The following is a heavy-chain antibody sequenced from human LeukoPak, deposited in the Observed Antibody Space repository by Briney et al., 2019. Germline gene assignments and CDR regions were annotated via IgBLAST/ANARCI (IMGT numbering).Heavy chain of an antibody. CDR2: IWSDGSNK. J-gene: IGHJ4*02. Sequence: TGTSLRLSCTASGFTFSNYAMHWVRQAPGKGLEWVTIIWSDGSNKYYAESMKGRFTISRDNSKNTLYLEMNSLRTEDTAVYYGARRGEGSTGWHYFEYWGQGTLVTVSS. D-gene: IGHD6-19*01. CDR3: ARRGEGSTGWHYFEY. V-gene: IGHV3-33*01. CDR1: GFTFSNYA.